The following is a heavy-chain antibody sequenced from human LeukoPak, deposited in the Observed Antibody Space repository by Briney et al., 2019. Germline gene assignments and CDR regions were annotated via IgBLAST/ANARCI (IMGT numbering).Heavy chain of an antibody. V-gene: IGHV1-69*13. D-gene: IGHD1-26*01. CDR2: YIPMFGTA. CDR1: VGTFIRYA. J-gene: IGHJ4*02. CDR3: AGASSKWELSF. Sequence: SVTVSLKASVGTFIRYAISWVRQAPGQGREWMGGYIPMFGTANYAQNFQDRVTITADESTSTFSMEVSSLRPEDTAVYFCAGASSKWELSFWGQGTLVTVSS.